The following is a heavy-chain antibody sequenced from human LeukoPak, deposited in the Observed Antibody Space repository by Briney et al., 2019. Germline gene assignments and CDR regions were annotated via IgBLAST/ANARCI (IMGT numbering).Heavy chain of an antibody. CDR1: GGSISSYY. CDR3: ARLLVASSGYYYKRTGDYGMDV. CDR2: IYYSGST. D-gene: IGHD3-22*01. V-gene: IGHV4-59*08. Sequence: SETLSLTCTVSGGSISSYYWSWIRQPPGQGLEWIGYIYYSGSTNYNPSLKSRVTISVDTSKNQFSLKLSSVTAADMAVYYCARLLVASSGYYYKRTGDYGMDVWGQGTTVTVSS. J-gene: IGHJ6*02.